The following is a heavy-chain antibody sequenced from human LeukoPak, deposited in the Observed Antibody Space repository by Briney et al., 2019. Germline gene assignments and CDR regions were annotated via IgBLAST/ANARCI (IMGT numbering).Heavy chain of an antibody. V-gene: IGHV3-7*04. CDR2: IKQDGSKK. J-gene: IGHJ4*02. D-gene: IGHD5-24*01. CDR3: TRVGYIDEGIDY. Sequence: GGSLRLSCVASGFPFSSCWMTWVRQAPGKGLEWVANIKQDGSKKSYVDSVKGRFSISRDNAKNSLYLQMNSLRAEDTAIYYCTRVGYIDEGIDYWGQGTLVTVSS. CDR1: GFPFSSCW.